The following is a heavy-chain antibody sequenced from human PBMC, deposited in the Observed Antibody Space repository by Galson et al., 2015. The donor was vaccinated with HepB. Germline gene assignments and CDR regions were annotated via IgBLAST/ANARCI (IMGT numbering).Heavy chain of an antibody. Sequence: SLRLSCAASGFTFSSYAMHWVRQAPGKGLEWVAVISYDGSNKYYADSVKGRFTISRDNSKNTLYLQMNSLRAEDTAVYYCARDGLYGPHYYYGMDVWGQGTTVTVSS. CDR2: ISYDGSNK. CDR3: ARDGLYGPHYYYGMDV. J-gene: IGHJ6*02. CDR1: GFTFSSYA. D-gene: IGHD4-17*01. V-gene: IGHV3-30*04.